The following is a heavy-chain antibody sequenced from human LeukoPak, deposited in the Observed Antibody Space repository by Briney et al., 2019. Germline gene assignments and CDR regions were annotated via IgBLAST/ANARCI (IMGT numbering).Heavy chain of an antibody. CDR2: IKNSADTV. CDR3: ARGHYGLDY. D-gene: IGHD4-17*01. J-gene: IGHJ4*02. Sequence: GGSLRLSCAASGFTFSDHYMSWIRQAPGKGLEWVSYIKNSADTVYYAESVKGRFTISRDNAKNSLYLEMNSLRAEDTAVYYCARGHYGLDYWGQGTLVTVSS. CDR1: GFTFSDHY. V-gene: IGHV3-11*01.